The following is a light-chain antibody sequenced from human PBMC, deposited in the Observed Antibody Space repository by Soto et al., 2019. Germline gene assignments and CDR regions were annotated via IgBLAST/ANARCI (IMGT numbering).Light chain of an antibody. CDR3: SSYTSSSLYV. V-gene: IGLV2-14*02. Sequence: QSALTQPASVSGSPGQSITIPCTGTSGDVGGYNLVSWYQQHPGKAPKLMIYDVSNRPSGVSNRFSGSKSGNTASLTISGLQAEDEADYYCSSYTSSSLYVFGTGTKVTVL. J-gene: IGLJ1*01. CDR2: DVS. CDR1: SGDVGGYNL.